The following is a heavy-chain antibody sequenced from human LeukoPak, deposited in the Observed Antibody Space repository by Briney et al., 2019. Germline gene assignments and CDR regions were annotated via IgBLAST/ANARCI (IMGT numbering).Heavy chain of an antibody. CDR3: ATAILNYDILTGYYTDY. D-gene: IGHD3-9*01. V-gene: IGHV1-24*01. CDR2: FDPEDGET. Sequence: GASVKVSCKVSGYTLTELSMHWVRQAPGKGPEWMGGFDPEDGETIYAQKFQGRVTMTEDTSTDTAYMELSSLRSEDTAVYYCATAILNYDILTGYYTDYWGQGTLVTVSS. J-gene: IGHJ4*02. CDR1: GYTLTELS.